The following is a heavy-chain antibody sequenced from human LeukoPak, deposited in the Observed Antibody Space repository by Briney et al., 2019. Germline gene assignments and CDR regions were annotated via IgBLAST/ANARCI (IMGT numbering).Heavy chain of an antibody. V-gene: IGHV1-46*01. CDR3: ASERTVGATADYIY. CDR1: GYTFTSYY. Sequence: ASVKVSCKASGYTFTSYYMDWVRQAPGQGLEWMGIINPSGGSTSYAQKFQGRVTMTRDMSTSTVYMELSSLRSEDTAVYYCASERTVGATADYIYWGQGTLVTVSS. D-gene: IGHD1-26*01. J-gene: IGHJ4*02. CDR2: INPSGGST.